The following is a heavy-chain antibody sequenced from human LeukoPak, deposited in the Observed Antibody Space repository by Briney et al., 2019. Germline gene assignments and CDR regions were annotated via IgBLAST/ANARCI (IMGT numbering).Heavy chain of an antibody. CDR2: IYTSGST. CDR3: ARSSVSVDTVPFDP. J-gene: IGHJ5*02. CDR1: GGSISSSSYY. Sequence: PSETLSLTCTVSGGSISSSSYYWSWIRQPPGKGLEWIGYIYTSGSTNYNPSLKSRVTISVDTSKNQFSLKLSSVTAADTAVYYCARSSVSVDTVPFDPWGQGTLVTVSS. V-gene: IGHV4-61*05. D-gene: IGHD5-18*01.